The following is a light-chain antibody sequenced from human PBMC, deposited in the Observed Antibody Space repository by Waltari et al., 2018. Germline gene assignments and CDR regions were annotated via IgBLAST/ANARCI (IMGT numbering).Light chain of an antibody. Sequence: DIQMTQSPSSLSASVADSVTITCRASQTISTYLNWYQQTAGKAPKLLIYAASALQSGVPSRFRGSGSGTDFTLTITSLQPEDFATYYCHQSHTVPHTFGQGTKLEIK. CDR2: AAS. J-gene: IGKJ2*01. CDR3: HQSHTVPHT. CDR1: QTISTY. V-gene: IGKV1-39*01.